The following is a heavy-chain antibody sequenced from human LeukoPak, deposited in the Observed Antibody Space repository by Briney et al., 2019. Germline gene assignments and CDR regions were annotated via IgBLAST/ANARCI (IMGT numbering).Heavy chain of an antibody. CDR1: GYTLTSYY. V-gene: IGHV1-46*01. CDR3: ARDTTPPYIVVVPAAPKYWFDP. J-gene: IGHJ5*02. D-gene: IGHD2-2*01. CDR2: INPSGGST. Sequence: ASVKVSCKASGYTLTSYYMHWVRQAPGQGLEWMGIINPSGGSTSYAQKFQGRVTMTRDTSTSTVYMELSSLRSEDTAVYYCARDTTPPYIVVVPAAPKYWFDPWGQGTLVTVSS.